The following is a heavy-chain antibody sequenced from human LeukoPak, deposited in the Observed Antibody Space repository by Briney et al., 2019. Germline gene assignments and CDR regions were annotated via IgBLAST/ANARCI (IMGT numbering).Heavy chain of an antibody. J-gene: IGHJ4*02. D-gene: IGHD1-26*01. CDR3: AKDPIFSGSYGVFDY. CDR2: IIDSGNSI. Sequence: GGSLRLSCAASGFTFSSCAMSWVRQAPGKGLEWVSTIIDSGNSIYYADSAEGRFTISRDNSKNTLYLQMNSLRAGDTAVYYCAKDPIFSGSYGVFDYWGLGTLVTISS. CDR1: GFTFSSCA. V-gene: IGHV3-23*01.